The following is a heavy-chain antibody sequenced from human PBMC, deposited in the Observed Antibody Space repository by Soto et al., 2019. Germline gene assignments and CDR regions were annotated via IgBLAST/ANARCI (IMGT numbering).Heavy chain of an antibody. CDR1: GGTFSSYA. J-gene: IGHJ4*02. Sequence: QVQLVQSGAEVKKPGSSVKVSCKASGGTFSSYAISWVRQAPGQGLEWMGGIIPIFGTANYAQKFQGRVTITAAESTSTAYMELSSLRSEDTAVYYCASISHSGYETGNYYFDYWGQGTLVTVSS. V-gene: IGHV1-69*12. D-gene: IGHD5-12*01. CDR3: ASISHSGYETGNYYFDY. CDR2: IIPIFGTA.